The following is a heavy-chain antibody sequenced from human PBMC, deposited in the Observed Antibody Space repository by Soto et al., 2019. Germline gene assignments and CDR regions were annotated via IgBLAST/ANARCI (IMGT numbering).Heavy chain of an antibody. CDR3: ERGGNCNDARVGGY. CDR2: IIPILGIA. D-gene: IGHD1-1*01. CDR1: GGTFSSYT. V-gene: IGHV1-69*02. Sequence: QVQLVQSGAEVKKPGSSVKVSCKASGGTFSSYTISWVRQAPGQGLEWMGRIIPILGIANYAQKFQGRVTXXAXKXXSTAYMERSSRGSEDTAVDYCERGGNCNDARVGGYCGQGTLVAVSS. J-gene: IGHJ4*02.